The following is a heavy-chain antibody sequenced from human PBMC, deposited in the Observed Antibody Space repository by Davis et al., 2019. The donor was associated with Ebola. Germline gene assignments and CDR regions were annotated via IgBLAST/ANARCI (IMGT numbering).Heavy chain of an antibody. CDR1: GYTFTSYY. V-gene: IGHV1-46*01. D-gene: IGHD1-7*01. CDR2: INPSGGNT. Sequence: AASVKVSCKASGYTFTSYYMHWVRQAPGQGLEWMGIINPSGGNTNYAQKLQGRVTMTTDTSTSTAYMELRSLRSDDTAVYYCARRYNWNYWGWFDPWGQGTLVTVSS. CDR3: ARRYNWNYWGWFDP. J-gene: IGHJ5*02.